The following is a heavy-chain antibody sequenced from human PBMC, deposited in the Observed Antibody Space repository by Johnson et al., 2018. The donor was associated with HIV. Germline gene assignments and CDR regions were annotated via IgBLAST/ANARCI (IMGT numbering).Heavy chain of an antibody. Sequence: VQLVESGGGLVQPGGSLRLSCAASGFTVSSNYMSWVRQAPGKGLEWVSVIYSGGSTNYADSVKGRFTISRDNSKNTLYLQMNSLRAEDTSVYYCARDGIYSSPWDAFDIWGQGIMVTVSS. J-gene: IGHJ3*02. CDR3: ARDGIYSSPWDAFDI. D-gene: IGHD6-19*01. CDR1: GFTVSSNY. CDR2: IYSGGST. V-gene: IGHV3-66*01.